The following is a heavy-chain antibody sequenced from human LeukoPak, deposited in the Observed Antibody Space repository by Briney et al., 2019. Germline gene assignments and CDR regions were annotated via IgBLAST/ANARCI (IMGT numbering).Heavy chain of an antibody. CDR3: ARDGDRYSGGWLHDY. V-gene: IGHV1-2*02. D-gene: IGHD6-19*01. J-gene: IGHJ4*02. Sequence: ASVKVSCKTSGYTFTGYYMHWVRQAPGQGLEWMGWINPNSGGTNYAQKFQGRVTRTRDTSISTAYMELSRLRSDDTAVYYCARDGDRYSGGWLHDYWGEGTLVTVSS. CDR1: GYTFTGYY. CDR2: INPNSGGT.